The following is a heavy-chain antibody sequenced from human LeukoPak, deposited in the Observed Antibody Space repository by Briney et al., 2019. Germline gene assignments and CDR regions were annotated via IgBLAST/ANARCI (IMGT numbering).Heavy chain of an antibody. Sequence: PGGSLRLSCAASGFAFSIYAMSWGRDAPGKGREWVSSIISSGGVTYYADSVKGRFTISRDNSKNTVYLQMDSLRAEDSAIYYCAKNGGYSYGLYYFDYWGQGTLVTVSS. V-gene: IGHV3-23*01. D-gene: IGHD5-18*01. CDR2: IISSGGVT. J-gene: IGHJ4*02. CDR1: GFAFSIYA. CDR3: AKNGGYSYGLYYFDY.